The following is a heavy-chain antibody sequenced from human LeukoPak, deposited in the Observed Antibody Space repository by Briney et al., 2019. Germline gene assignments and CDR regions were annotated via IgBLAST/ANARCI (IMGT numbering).Heavy chain of an antibody. CDR3: ASGDYGDAYYFDY. CDR1: GGTFSSYA. Sequence: ASVKVSRKASGGTFSSYAISWVRQAPGQGLEWMGWISAYNGNTNYAQKLQGRVTMTTDTSTSTAYMELRSLRSDDTAVYYCASGDYGDAYYFDYWGQGTLVTVSS. J-gene: IGHJ4*02. D-gene: IGHD4-17*01. CDR2: ISAYNGNT. V-gene: IGHV1-18*01.